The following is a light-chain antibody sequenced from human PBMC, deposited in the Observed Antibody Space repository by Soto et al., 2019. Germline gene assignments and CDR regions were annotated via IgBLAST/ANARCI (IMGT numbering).Light chain of an antibody. J-gene: IGKJ4*01. Sequence: DIQMTQSPSSVSASVGDRVTITCRASQDIGSWLAWYQQKPGRAPNLLIYAASSLQSGVPSRFSGSGSVTDFTLTSSSLQPEDFATYYCQQANNFLTFVGGTKVEIK. CDR3: QQANNFLT. CDR2: AAS. V-gene: IGKV1-12*01. CDR1: QDIGSW.